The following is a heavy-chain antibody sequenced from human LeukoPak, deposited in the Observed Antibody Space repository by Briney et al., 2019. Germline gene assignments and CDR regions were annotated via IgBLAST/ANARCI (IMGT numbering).Heavy chain of an antibody. J-gene: IGHJ4*02. D-gene: IGHD3-9*01. CDR3: ARGGYDILTGYYLEY. V-gene: IGHV4-30-4*01. CDR2: IYYSGST. CDR1: GGXISSGDYY. Sequence: SQTLSLTCSVSGGXISSGDYYWSWIRQPPGKGLEWIGYIYYSGSTYYNPSLKSRVTISVDTSKNQFSLKLSSVTAADTAVYYCARGGYDILTGYYLEYWGQGTLVTVSS.